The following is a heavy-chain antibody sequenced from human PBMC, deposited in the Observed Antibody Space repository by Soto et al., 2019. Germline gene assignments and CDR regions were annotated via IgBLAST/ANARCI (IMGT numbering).Heavy chain of an antibody. CDR3: ARQGFWSGYGDY. V-gene: IGHV4-39*01. Sequence: PSETLSLTCTVSGGSISSSSYYWGWIRQPPGKGLEWIGSIYYSGSTYYNPSLKSRVTISVDTSKNQFSLKLSSVTAADTAVYYCARQGFWSGYGDYWGQGTLVT. CDR2: IYYSGST. D-gene: IGHD3-3*01. CDR1: GGSISSSSYY. J-gene: IGHJ4*02.